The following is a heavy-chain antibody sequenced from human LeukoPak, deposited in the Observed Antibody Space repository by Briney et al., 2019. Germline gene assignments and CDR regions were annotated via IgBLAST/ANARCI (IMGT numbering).Heavy chain of an antibody. J-gene: IGHJ4*02. CDR3: ARDPPYDYDSSGYGY. V-gene: IGHV4-39*02. Sequence: PSETLSLTCTVSGGSISSSSYYWGWIRQPPGKGLEWIGSIYYSGSTYYNPSLKSRVTISVDTSKNQFSLKLSSVTAADTAVYYCARDPPYDYDSSGYGYWGQGTLVTVSS. CDR2: IYYSGST. CDR1: GGSISSSSYY. D-gene: IGHD3-22*01.